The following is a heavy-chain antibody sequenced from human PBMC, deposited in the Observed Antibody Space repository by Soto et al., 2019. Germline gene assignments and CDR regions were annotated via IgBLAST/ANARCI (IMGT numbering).Heavy chain of an antibody. CDR1: GFTFTSSA. Sequence: SVKVSCKASGFTFTSSAMQWVRQARGQRLEWIGWIVVGSGNTNYAQKFQERVTITRDMSTSTAYMELSSLRSEDTAVYYCAADRVERYCSSTSCPEDGYYYYYYMDVWGKGTTVTVSS. CDR3: AADRVERYCSSTSCPEDGYYYYYYMDV. D-gene: IGHD2-2*01. CDR2: IVVGSGNT. J-gene: IGHJ6*03. V-gene: IGHV1-58*02.